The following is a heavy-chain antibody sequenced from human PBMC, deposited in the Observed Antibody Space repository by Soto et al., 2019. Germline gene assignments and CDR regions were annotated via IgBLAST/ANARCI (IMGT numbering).Heavy chain of an antibody. Sequence: QVQLVESGGGVVQPGRSLRLSCAASGFTFSTYAMHWVRQAPGKGLEWVAVISYDGTNTYYTDSVRGRFTISRDNSKNTLFLQMNSLRAEDTAVYYCAKDGGGYNYGYVMLDKYYYGIDVWGQGTTVTVSS. CDR2: ISYDGTNT. CDR3: AKDGGGYNYGYVMLDKYYYGIDV. V-gene: IGHV3-30-3*01. D-gene: IGHD5-18*01. CDR1: GFTFSTYA. J-gene: IGHJ6*02.